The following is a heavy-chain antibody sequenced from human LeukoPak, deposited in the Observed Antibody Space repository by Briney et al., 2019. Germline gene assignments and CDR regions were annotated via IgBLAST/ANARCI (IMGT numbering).Heavy chain of an antibody. Sequence: ASVKVSCKASGYTFTSYYMHWVRQAPGQGLEWMGIINPSGGSTSYAQKFQGRVTMTRDTSLSTAYIELNGLKSDDTAIYYCAREGIKIFGGWAPFDPWGQGTLVTVS. CDR2: INPSGGST. D-gene: IGHD3-3*01. V-gene: IGHV1-46*01. CDR1: GYTFTSYY. CDR3: AREGIKIFGGWAPFDP. J-gene: IGHJ5*02.